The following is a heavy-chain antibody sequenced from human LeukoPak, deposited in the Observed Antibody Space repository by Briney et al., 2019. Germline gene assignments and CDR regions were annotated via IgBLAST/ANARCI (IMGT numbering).Heavy chain of an antibody. Sequence: GGSLRLSCAASGFTVSSNYMSWVRQAPGKGLEWVSVIYSGGSTYYADSVKGRFTISRDNSKNTLYLQMNSLRAEDTAVYYCASDLYYSSSWYVFDYWGQGTLVTVSS. CDR1: GFTVSSNY. CDR2: IYSGGST. J-gene: IGHJ4*02. D-gene: IGHD6-13*01. V-gene: IGHV3-66*01. CDR3: ASDLYYSSSWYVFDY.